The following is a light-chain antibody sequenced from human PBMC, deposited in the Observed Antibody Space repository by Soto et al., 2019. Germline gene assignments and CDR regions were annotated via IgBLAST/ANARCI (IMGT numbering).Light chain of an antibody. CDR3: QQYNSYSSIT. J-gene: IGKJ5*01. Sequence: IQMTQSPSSVSASVGDRVTMTCRASQGVGGWLAWYQQKPGKVPKLLIYDASSLESGVPSRFSGSGSGTEFTLTISSLQPDDFATYYCQQYNSYSSITFGQGTRLEIK. CDR2: DAS. CDR1: QGVGGW. V-gene: IGKV1-5*01.